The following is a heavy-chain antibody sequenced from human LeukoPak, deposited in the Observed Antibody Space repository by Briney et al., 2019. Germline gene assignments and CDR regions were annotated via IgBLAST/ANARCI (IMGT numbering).Heavy chain of an antibody. CDR1: GFTFSSYG. D-gene: IGHD5-12*01. Sequence: GRSLRLSCAASGFTFSSYGMHWVRQAPGEGLEWVAVIWYDGSNKYYADSVKGRFTISRDNAKNSLYLQMNSLRAEDTAVYYCARQTSGYSGYDYLANYYYGMDVWGQGTTVTVSS. CDR2: IWYDGSNK. V-gene: IGHV3-33*03. J-gene: IGHJ6*02. CDR3: ARQTSGYSGYDYLANYYYGMDV.